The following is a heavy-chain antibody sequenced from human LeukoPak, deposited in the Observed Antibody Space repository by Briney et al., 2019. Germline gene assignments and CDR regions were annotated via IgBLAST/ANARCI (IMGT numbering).Heavy chain of an antibody. J-gene: IGHJ3*02. D-gene: IGHD3-10*01. CDR2: IYYSGST. CDR1: GGSISSYY. Sequence: SETLSLTCTVSGGSISSYYWGWIRQPPGKGLEWIGYIYYSGSTNYNPSLKSRVTISVDTSKNQFSLKLSSVTAADTAVYYCARDEESWLWFGDHLSGAFDIWGQGTMVTVSS. V-gene: IGHV4-59*01. CDR3: ARDEESWLWFGDHLSGAFDI.